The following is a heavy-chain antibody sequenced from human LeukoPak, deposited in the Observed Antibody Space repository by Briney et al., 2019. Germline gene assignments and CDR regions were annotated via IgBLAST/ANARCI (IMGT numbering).Heavy chain of an antibody. J-gene: IGHJ4*02. CDR1: GFTFSNYE. D-gene: IGHD1-26*01. Sequence: PGGSLRLSCVASGFTFSNYEMNWVRQAPGKGLEWVSFVSHTSDFIYYADSVKGRFTIYRDNAKNSLYLQMNSLRAEDTAVYYCARDGRGVGDTAFDYWGQGTLVTVSS. CDR2: VSHTSDFI. V-gene: IGHV3-48*03. CDR3: ARDGRGVGDTAFDY.